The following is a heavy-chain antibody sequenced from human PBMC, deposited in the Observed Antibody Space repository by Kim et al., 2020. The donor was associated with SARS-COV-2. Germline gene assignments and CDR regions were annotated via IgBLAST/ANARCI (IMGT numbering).Heavy chain of an antibody. J-gene: IGHJ4*02. CDR3: AREEGGLSSSTTGFDY. D-gene: IGHD2-2*01. V-gene: IGHV3-48*02. Sequence: SGKGRFTISRDNAKNSVYLQMNSLRDEDTAVYYCAREEGGLSSSTTGFDYWGQGTLVTVSS.